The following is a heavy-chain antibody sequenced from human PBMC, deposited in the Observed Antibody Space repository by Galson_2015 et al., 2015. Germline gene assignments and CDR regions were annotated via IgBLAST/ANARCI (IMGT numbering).Heavy chain of an antibody. D-gene: IGHD2-8*02. CDR1: GFTFSNYW. CDR3: AKGLLGTDWYAH. Sequence: SLRLSCAASGFTFSNYWMSWVRQAPGKGLEWVANIKQDGSQKYYVDSVKDRFTISRDNAKNSLYLQMSSLRAEDTAVYYCAKGLLGTDWYAHWGQGTLVTVSS. V-gene: IGHV3-7*01. CDR2: IKQDGSQK. J-gene: IGHJ5*02.